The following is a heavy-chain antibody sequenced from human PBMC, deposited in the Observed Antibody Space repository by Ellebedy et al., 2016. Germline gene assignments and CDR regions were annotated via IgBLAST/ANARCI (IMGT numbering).Heavy chain of an antibody. V-gene: IGHV3-11*06. CDR3: ARVVEGQQLVRGSYFQH. CDR2: ISSGCSYT. J-gene: IGHJ1*01. CDR1: GFTFSDYY. Sequence: GGSLRLSCAASGFTFSDYYMSWIRQAPGKGLEWVSYISSGCSYTNYADSVKGRFTISRDNAKNSLYLQMNSLRDEDTAVYYCARVVEGQQLVRGSYFQHWGQGTLVTISS. D-gene: IGHD6-13*01.